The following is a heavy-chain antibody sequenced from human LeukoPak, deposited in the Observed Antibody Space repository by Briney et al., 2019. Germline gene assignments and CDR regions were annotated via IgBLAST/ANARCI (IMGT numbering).Heavy chain of an antibody. CDR2: INPNSGGT. D-gene: IGHD3-10*01. CDR1: GYTFTGYY. Sequence: ASVKVSCKASGYTFTGYYMHWVRQAPGQGPEWMGWINPNSGGTNYAQKFQGRVTMTRDTSISTAYMELSSLRSEDTAVYYCARGYGSGSYYYWGQGTLVTVSS. V-gene: IGHV1-2*02. J-gene: IGHJ4*02. CDR3: ARGYGSGSYYY.